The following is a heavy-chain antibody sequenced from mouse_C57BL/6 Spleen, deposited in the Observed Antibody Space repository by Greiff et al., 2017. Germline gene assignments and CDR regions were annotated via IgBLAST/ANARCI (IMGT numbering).Heavy chain of an antibody. V-gene: IGHV1-80*01. CDR1: GYAFSSYW. D-gene: IGHD2-4*01. CDR3: ARYDYDGVPDY. Sequence: QVQLKQSGAELVKPGASVKISCKASGYAFSSYWMNWVKQRPGKGLEWIGQIYPGDGDTNYNGKFKGKAALTADKSSSTAYMHLSSLTSEDSAVYFCARYDYDGVPDYWGQGTTLTVSS. J-gene: IGHJ2*01. CDR2: IYPGDGDT.